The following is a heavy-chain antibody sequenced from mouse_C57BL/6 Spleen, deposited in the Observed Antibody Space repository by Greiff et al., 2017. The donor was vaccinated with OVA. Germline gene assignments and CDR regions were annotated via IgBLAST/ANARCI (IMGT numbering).Heavy chain of an antibody. CDR3: ARPTTVVADYAMDY. V-gene: IGHV5-17*01. CDR1: GFTFSDYG. CDR2: ISSGSSTI. J-gene: IGHJ4*01. D-gene: IGHD1-1*01. Sequence: EVKLMESGGGLVKPGGSLKLSCAASGFTFSDYGMPWVRPAPEKGLEWVAYISSGSSTIYYADTVKGRFTISRDNAKNTLFLQMTSLRSEDTAMYYCARPTTVVADYAMDYWGQGTSVTVSS.